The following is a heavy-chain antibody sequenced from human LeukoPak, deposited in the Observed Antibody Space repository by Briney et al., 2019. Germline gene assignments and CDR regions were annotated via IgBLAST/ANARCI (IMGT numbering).Heavy chain of an antibody. CDR1: GFTFSSYW. J-gene: IGHJ6*02. D-gene: IGHD6-13*01. Sequence: GGSLRLSCAASGFTFSSYWMSWVRQAPGKGLEWVANIKQDGSEKYYVDSVKGRFAISRDNAKNSLYLQMNSLRAEDTAVYYCARVLDRPYSSSWYGDYYYGMDVWGQGTTVTVSS. CDR2: IKQDGSEK. V-gene: IGHV3-7*01. CDR3: ARVLDRPYSSSWYGDYYYGMDV.